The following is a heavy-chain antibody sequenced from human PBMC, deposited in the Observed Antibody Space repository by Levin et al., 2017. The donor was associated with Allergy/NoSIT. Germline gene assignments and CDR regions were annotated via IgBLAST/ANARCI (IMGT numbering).Heavy chain of an antibody. CDR1: GASISSSSWS. D-gene: IGHD3-9*01. J-gene: IGHJ4*02. CDR3: ALVPTAWFYFDS. CDR2: VYYSGRT. Sequence: KASETLSLTCSVSGASISSSSWSWGWIRQPPGKGLQWIGNVYYSGRTSYNPSLKSRVTISVDTSKNEFSLKLDSVTAADTALYFCALVPTAWFYFDSWGQGTLVAVSS. V-gene: IGHV4-39*01.